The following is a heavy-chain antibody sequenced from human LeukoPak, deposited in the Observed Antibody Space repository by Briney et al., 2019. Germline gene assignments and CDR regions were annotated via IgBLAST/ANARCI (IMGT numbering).Heavy chain of an antibody. CDR3: AREGTLAYCGDDCYYNWFDP. CDR2: INPNSGGT. CDR1: GYTFTGYY. V-gene: IGHV1-2*02. J-gene: IGHJ5*02. Sequence: ASVKVSCKASGYTFTGYYMHWVRQAPGQGLEWMGWINPNSGGTNYAQKFQGRVTMTRDTSISTAYMELSRLRSDDTAVYYCAREGTLAYCGDDCYYNWFDPWGQGTLVTVSS. D-gene: IGHD2-21*02.